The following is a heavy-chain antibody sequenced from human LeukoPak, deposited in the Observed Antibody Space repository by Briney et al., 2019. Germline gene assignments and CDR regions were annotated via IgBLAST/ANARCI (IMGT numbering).Heavy chain of an antibody. V-gene: IGHV3-30-3*01. CDR2: ISYDGSNK. D-gene: IGHD6-19*01. J-gene: IGHJ4*02. CDR1: GFTFSSYA. CDR3: ARGGVYSSGSYYLYYFDY. Sequence: GGSLRLSCVASGFTFSSYAMHWVRQAPGKGLEWVALISYDGSNKYYADSVKGRLTISRDNSKNTLYLQMNSLRAEDTAVYYCARGGVYSSGSYYLYYFDYWGQGTLVTVSS.